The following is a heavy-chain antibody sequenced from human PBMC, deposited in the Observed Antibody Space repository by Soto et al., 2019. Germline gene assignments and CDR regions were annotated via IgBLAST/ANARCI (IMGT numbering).Heavy chain of an antibody. Sequence: GGPLRLSWGASGFTFSSYEMNWVRKAPGKGLEWVSYISSSGSTIYYADSVKGRFTISRDNAKNSLYLQMNSLRAEDTAVYYCARDRIAARFDYWGQGTLVTVSS. CDR3: ARDRIAARFDY. J-gene: IGHJ4*02. D-gene: IGHD6-6*01. CDR1: GFTFSSYE. V-gene: IGHV3-48*03. CDR2: ISSSGSTI.